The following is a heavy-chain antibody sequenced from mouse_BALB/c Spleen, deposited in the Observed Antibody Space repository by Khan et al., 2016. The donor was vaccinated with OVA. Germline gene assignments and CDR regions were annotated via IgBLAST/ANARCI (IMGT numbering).Heavy chain of an antibody. V-gene: IGHV1-4*01. Sequence: QVQLQQSGAELSRPGASVKMSCKASGYTFTSNTMHWVKQRPGQGLEWIGYINPRSDYTIYSQKFKDKATLTADISSSTAYMQLSSLTSDDSAVYYCARRTTGYAMDYWGQGTSVTVSS. CDR1: GYTFTSNT. J-gene: IGHJ4*01. D-gene: IGHD2-14*01. CDR3: ARRTTGYAMDY. CDR2: INPRSDYT.